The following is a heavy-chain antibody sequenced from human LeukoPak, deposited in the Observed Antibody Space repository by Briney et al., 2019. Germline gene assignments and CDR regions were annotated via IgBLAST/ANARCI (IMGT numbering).Heavy chain of an antibody. D-gene: IGHD6-13*01. J-gene: IGHJ4*02. V-gene: IGHV4-34*01. CDR2: MNHSGST. CDR1: GGSFSGYY. Sequence: KTSETLSLTCAVYGGSFSGYYWSWIRQPPGKGLEWIGEMNHSGSTNNNPSLKSRVTFSVDTSKNQFSLKLSSVTAADTAVYYRARGLGILRFWGQGTLVTVSS. CDR3: ARGLGILRF.